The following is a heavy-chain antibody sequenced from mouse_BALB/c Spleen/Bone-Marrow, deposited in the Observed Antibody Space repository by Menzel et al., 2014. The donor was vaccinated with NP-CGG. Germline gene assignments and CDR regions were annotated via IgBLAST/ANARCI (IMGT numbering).Heavy chain of an antibody. J-gene: IGHJ3*01. Sequence: EVQLQQSGGGLVQPGGSLKLSCAASGFDFSRYWMSWVRQAPGKGLQWIGEINPESNTINYTPSLKDKFIISRDNAKNTLYLQMSKVRSEDTALYCCARLGYYGWFAYWSQGTLVTVSA. CDR3: ARLGYYGWFAY. D-gene: IGHD2-3*01. CDR1: GFDFSRYW. CDR2: INPESNTI. V-gene: IGHV4-1*02.